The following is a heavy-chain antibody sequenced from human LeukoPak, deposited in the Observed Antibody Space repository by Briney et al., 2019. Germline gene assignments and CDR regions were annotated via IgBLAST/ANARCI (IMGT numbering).Heavy chain of an antibody. D-gene: IGHD6-19*01. CDR1: GYTFTGYD. CDR3: ASLGNPYSSGWTIDY. V-gene: IGHV1-2*02. J-gene: IGHJ4*02. CDR2: INPNSGGT. Sequence: ASVKDSCKASGYTFTGYDMHWVRQAPGQGLEWMGWINPNSGGTNYAQKFQGRVTMTRDTSISTAYMELSRLRSDDTAVYYCASLGNPYSSGWTIDYWGQGTLVTVSS.